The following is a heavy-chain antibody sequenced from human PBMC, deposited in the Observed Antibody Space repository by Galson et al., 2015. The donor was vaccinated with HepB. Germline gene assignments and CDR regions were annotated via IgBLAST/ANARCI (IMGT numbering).Heavy chain of an antibody. D-gene: IGHD1-14*01. CDR2: ISSDNTYI. J-gene: IGHJ5*02. CDR1: GFPFSSYS. Sequence: SLRLSCAASGFPFSSYSMNWVRQAPGKGLEWVSSISSDNTYIYYTDSLKGRFTISRDNAKNSLYLQMNSLRAEDTALYYCARGGIPITRPSWFDPWGQGTLVTVSS. CDR3: ARGGIPITRPSWFDP. V-gene: IGHV3-21*01.